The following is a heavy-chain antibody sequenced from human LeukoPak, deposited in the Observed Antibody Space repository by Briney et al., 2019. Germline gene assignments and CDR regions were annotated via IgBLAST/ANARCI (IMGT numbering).Heavy chain of an antibody. CDR1: GCTFSSYA. CDR2: ISVYSGNT. CDR3: ARYGSGSYPSYYYYYYMDV. J-gene: IGHJ6*03. D-gene: IGHD3-10*01. Sequence: ASVKVSCKASGCTFSSYAITWVRQAPGQGLEWMGWISVYSGNTNYAQKLQGRVTMTTDTSTSTAYMELRSLRSDDTAVYYCARYGSGSYPSYYYYYYMDVWGKGTTVTISS. V-gene: IGHV1-18*01.